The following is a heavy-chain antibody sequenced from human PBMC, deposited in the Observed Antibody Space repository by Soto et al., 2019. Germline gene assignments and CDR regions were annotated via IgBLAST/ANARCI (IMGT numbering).Heavy chain of an antibody. J-gene: IGHJ4*02. V-gene: IGHV3-30-3*01. D-gene: IGHD1-26*01. Sequence: QVQLVESGGGVVQPGRSLRLSCAASGFTFSRYAVHWVRQAPGKGLEWVAVISYDGSNRYYADSVKGRFTISRDNSKNSLYLQMHRLSAEDTAVYYSARVLGTSSRVGIFDYWGQGTLVTVSS. CDR1: GFTFSRYA. CDR3: ARVLGTSSRVGIFDY. CDR2: ISYDGSNR.